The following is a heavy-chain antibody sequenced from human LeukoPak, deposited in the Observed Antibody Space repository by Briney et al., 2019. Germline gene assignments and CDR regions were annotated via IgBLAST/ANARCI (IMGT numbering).Heavy chain of an antibody. D-gene: IGHD5-18*01. CDR3: ARDLSPSYGFDY. CDR1: GGSFINYY. J-gene: IGHJ4*02. Sequence: SETLSLTCTVSGGSFINYYWSWIRQPPGKGLEWIGYIYYSGSTNYNPSLKSRVTISVDTSKNQFSLKLSSVTAAGTAVYYCARDLSPSYGFDYWGQGTLVTVSS. V-gene: IGHV4-59*01. CDR2: IYYSGST.